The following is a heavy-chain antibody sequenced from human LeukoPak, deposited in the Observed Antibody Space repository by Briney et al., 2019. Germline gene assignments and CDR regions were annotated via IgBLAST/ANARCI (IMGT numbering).Heavy chain of an antibody. Sequence: SETLSLTCTVSGGSISSSSYYWGWIRQPPGKGLEWIGSIYYSGSTYYNPSLKSRVTISVDTSKNQFSLKLSSVTAADTAVYYCARSGPYYGSGIPTNDPWGQGTLVTVSS. J-gene: IGHJ5*02. CDR1: GGSISSSSYY. CDR2: IYYSGST. V-gene: IGHV4-39*01. D-gene: IGHD3-10*01. CDR3: ARSGPYYGSGIPTNDP.